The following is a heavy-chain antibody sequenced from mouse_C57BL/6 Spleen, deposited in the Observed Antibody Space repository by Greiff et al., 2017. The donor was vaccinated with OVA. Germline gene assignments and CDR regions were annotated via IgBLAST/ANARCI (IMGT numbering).Heavy chain of an antibody. J-gene: IGHJ4*01. Sequence: VQLQQSGPELVKPGASVKISCKASGYSFTGYYMNWVKQSPEKSLEWIGEINPSTGGTTYNQKFKAKATLTVDKSSSTAYMQLKSLTSEDSAVYYCARSGYYGSSYGAMDDGGQGTSVTVSS. V-gene: IGHV1-42*01. CDR3: ARSGYYGSSYGAMDD. CDR1: GYSFTGYY. CDR2: INPSTGGT. D-gene: IGHD1-1*01.